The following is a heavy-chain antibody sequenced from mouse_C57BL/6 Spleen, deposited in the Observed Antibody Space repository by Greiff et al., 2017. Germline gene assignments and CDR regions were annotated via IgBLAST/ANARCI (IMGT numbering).Heavy chain of an antibody. Sequence: EVQLQQSGPELVKPGASVKISCKASGYTFTDYYMNWVKQSHGKSLEWIGDINPNNGGTSYNQKFKGKATLTVYKSSSTAYMELRSLTSEDSAVYYCARGTTVVNLDYWGQGTTLTVSS. CDR1: GYTFTDYY. V-gene: IGHV1-26*01. CDR3: ARGTTVVNLDY. CDR2: INPNNGGT. D-gene: IGHD1-1*01. J-gene: IGHJ2*01.